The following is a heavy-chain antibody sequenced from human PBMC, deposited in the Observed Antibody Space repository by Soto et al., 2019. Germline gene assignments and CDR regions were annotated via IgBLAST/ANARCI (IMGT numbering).Heavy chain of an antibody. CDR3: ARVARDIVVVAPLDV. CDR1: GFTFSSYG. Sequence: HPGGSLRLSCAASGFTFSSYGMHWVRQAPGKGLEWVAVIWYDGSNKYYADSVKGRFTISRGNSKNTLYLQMNSLRAEDTAVYYCARVARDIVVVAPLDVWGKGTTVTVSS. D-gene: IGHD2-15*01. V-gene: IGHV3-33*01. CDR2: IWYDGSNK. J-gene: IGHJ6*04.